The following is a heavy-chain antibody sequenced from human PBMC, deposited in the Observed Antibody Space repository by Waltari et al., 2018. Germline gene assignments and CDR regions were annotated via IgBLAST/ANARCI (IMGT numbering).Heavy chain of an antibody. CDR2: VHHSGKT. Sequence: QLQLQQAGPGRVKPSESLSLTCVASGGPMTSSDWWSWVRQSPGKGLEWIGQVHHSGKTNYNPSLASRVTVSIDTSNNQFSLKLPSPTAADTAMYYCARDRGRGLFLDSWGQGTLVTVSP. V-gene: IGHV4-4*02. CDR3: ARDRGRGLFLDS. J-gene: IGHJ4*02. D-gene: IGHD2-15*01. CDR1: GGPMTSSDW.